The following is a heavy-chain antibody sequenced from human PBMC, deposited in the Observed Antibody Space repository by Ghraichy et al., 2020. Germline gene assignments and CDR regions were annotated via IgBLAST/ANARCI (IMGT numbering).Heavy chain of an antibody. CDR1: GFTFSSYA. D-gene: IGHD6-13*01. V-gene: IGHV3-23*01. J-gene: IGHJ4*02. CDR2: ISGSGGST. CDR3: AKGDGGWEVAAAGTHYFDY. Sequence: GGSLRLSCAASGFTFSSYAMSWVRQAPGKGLEWVSAISGSGGSTYYADSVKGRFTISRDNSKNTLYLQMNSLRAEDTAVYYCAKGDGGWEVAAAGTHYFDYWGQGTLVTVSS.